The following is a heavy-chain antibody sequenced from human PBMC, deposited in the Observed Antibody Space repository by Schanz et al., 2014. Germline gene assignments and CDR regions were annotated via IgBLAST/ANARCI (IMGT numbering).Heavy chain of an antibody. Sequence: EGQLAESGGGLVKPGGSLRLSCAASGFTLSNSDMHWVRQGTGKGLEWVSYIATSSSTRHYADSVKGRVTISRDNAKNSVSLQMRRLRVEDTAVYYCASGVHVSSLQKGLQFWGRGTLVIVSS. D-gene: IGHD3-10*01. CDR2: IATSSSTR. CDR3: ASGVHVSSLQKGLQF. V-gene: IGHV3-48*01. CDR1: GFTLSNSD. J-gene: IGHJ1*01.